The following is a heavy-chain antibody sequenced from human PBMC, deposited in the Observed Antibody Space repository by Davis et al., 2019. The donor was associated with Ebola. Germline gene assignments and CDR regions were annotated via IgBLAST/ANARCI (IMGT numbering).Heavy chain of an antibody. CDR3: ARRRGTSFLGVTNFDY. CDR1: GGSVSSGSYY. CDR2: VYYSGST. V-gene: IGHV4-61*01. D-gene: IGHD3-3*01. J-gene: IGHJ4*02. Sequence: MPSETLSLTCTVSGGSVSSGSYYWSWIRQPPGKGLEWIGYVYYSGSTNYNPSLKSRVTISVDTSKNQFSLKLSSVTAADTAVYYCARRRGTSFLGVTNFDYWGQGTLVTVSS.